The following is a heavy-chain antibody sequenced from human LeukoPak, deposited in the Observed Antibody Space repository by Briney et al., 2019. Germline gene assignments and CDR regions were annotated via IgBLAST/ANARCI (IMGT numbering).Heavy chain of an antibody. CDR3: ARVQVQILNYYYYYMDV. Sequence: SETLSLTCAVYGGSFSGYYWSWIRQPPGKGLEWIGEINHSGSTNYNPSLKSRVTISVDTSKNQFSLKLSSVTAADTAACYCARVQVQILNYYYYYMDVWGKGTTVTVSS. CDR2: INHSGST. CDR1: GGSFSGYY. J-gene: IGHJ6*03. V-gene: IGHV4-34*01. D-gene: IGHD1-1*01.